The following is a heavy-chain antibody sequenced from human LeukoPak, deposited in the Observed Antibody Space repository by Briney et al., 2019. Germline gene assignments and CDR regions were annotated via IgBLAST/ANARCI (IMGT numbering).Heavy chain of an antibody. V-gene: IGHV3-74*01. CDR3: ARLEEWIRGDYFDY. Sequence: GGSLRLSCAASGFTFRSYWMHWVRQAPGKGLVWVSRISPDGTSKSYADSVKGRFTISRDNAKNTLSLQMNSLRAEDTAVYYCARLEEWIRGDYFDYWGQGTLVTVSS. CDR2: ISPDGTSK. CDR1: GFTFRSYW. D-gene: IGHD3-3*01. J-gene: IGHJ4*02.